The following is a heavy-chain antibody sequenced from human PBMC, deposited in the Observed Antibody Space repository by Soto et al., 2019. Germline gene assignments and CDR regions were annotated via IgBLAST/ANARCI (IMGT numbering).Heavy chain of an antibody. CDR2: INHSGST. CDR3: ARALRRNYYDSSGYYNY. V-gene: IGHV4-34*01. J-gene: IGHJ4*02. CDR1: GGSFSGYY. Sequence: ETLSLTCAVYGGSFSGYYWSWIRQPPGKGLEWIGEINHSGSTNYNPSLKSRVTISVDTSKNQFSLKLSSVTAADTAVYYCARALRRNYYDSSGYYNYWGQGTLVTVSS. D-gene: IGHD3-22*01.